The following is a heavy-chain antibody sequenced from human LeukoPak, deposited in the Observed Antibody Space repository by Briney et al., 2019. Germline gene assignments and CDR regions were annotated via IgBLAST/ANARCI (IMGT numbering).Heavy chain of an antibody. Sequence: GGSLRLSCAASGFTFSIYAMSWVRHAPGKGLEWVSAISGSGGSTYYADSVKGRSTISRDNSKNTLYLQMNSLRAEDTAVYYCANYDFYYYYMDVWGKGTTVTVSS. D-gene: IGHD3-3*01. CDR2: ISGSGGST. CDR3: ANYDFYYYYMDV. V-gene: IGHV3-23*01. J-gene: IGHJ6*03. CDR1: GFTFSIYA.